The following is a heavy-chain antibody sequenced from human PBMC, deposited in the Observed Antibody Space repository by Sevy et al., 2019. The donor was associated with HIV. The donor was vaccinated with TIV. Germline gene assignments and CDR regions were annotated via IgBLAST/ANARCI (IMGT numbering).Heavy chain of an antibody. Sequence: GGSLRLSCAASGFTFSSYAMHWVRQAPGKGLEWVAVISYDGSNKYYADSVKGRFTISRDNSKNTLYLQMNSLRAEDTAVYYCASLLSAFDIWGQWTMVTVSS. J-gene: IGHJ3*02. V-gene: IGHV3-30-3*01. CDR3: ASLLSAFDI. D-gene: IGHD3-16*02. CDR2: ISYDGSNK. CDR1: GFTFSSYA.